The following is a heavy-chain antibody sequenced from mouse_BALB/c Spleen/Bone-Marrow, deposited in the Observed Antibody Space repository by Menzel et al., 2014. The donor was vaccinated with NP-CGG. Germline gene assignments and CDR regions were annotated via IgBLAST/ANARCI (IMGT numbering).Heavy chain of an antibody. CDR2: SRNKAKHYTT. J-gene: IGHJ3*01. Sequence: EVHGVESGGGLVQPGDSLRLSCATSGFTFSDFYMEWVRQPPGKRLEWIAASRNKAKHYTTEYSASVKGRFIVSRDTSQSILYLQMNALRAEDTAIYYCARDVGYGNYFVYWGQGTLVTVSA. D-gene: IGHD2-10*02. CDR1: GFTFSDFY. V-gene: IGHV7-1*02. CDR3: ARDVGYGNYFVY.